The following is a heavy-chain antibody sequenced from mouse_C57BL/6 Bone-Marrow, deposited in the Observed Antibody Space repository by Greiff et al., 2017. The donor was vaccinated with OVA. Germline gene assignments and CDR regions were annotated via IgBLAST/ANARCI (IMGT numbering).Heavy chain of an antibody. CDR3: ARRSNGFAY. CDR1: GFTFSDYY. V-gene: IGHV5-12*01. Sequence: DVKLVESGGGLVQPGGSLKLSCAASGFTFSDYYMYWVRQTPEKRLEWVAYISNGGGSTYYPDTVKGRFTISRDNATNTLYLQLRRLKSEDTAMYYCARRSNGFAYWGQGTLVTVSA. J-gene: IGHJ3*01. D-gene: IGHD2-5*01. CDR2: ISNGGGST.